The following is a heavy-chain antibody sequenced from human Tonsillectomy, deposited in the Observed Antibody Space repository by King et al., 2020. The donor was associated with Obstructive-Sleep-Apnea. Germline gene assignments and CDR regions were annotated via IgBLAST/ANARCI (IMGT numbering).Heavy chain of an antibody. J-gene: IGHJ5*02. D-gene: IGHD6-19*01. CDR3: ARGGYRGIAVAGTFWFDP. CDR1: GFTFSSYS. V-gene: IGHV3-21*01. Sequence: VQLVESGGGLVKPGGSLRLSCAASGFTFSSYSMNWVRQAPGKGLEWVSSISSSSSYIYYADSVKGRFTISRDNAKNSLYLQMNSLRAEDTAVYYCARGGYRGIAVAGTFWFDPWSQGTLVTVSS. CDR2: ISSSSSYI.